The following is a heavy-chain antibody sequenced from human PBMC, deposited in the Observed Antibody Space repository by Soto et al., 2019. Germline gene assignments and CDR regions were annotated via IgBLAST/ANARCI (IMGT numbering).Heavy chain of an antibody. V-gene: IGHV1-8*01. Sequence: ASVKDSCKASGYTFTSYYINWVLQATGQGLEWMGWMNPNSGNTGYAQKFQGRVTMTRNTSISTAYMELSSLRSEDTAVYYCARPGKGGNWFDPWGQGTLVTV. CDR2: MNPNSGNT. D-gene: IGHD3-16*01. CDR1: GYTFTSYY. J-gene: IGHJ5*02. CDR3: ARPGKGGNWFDP.